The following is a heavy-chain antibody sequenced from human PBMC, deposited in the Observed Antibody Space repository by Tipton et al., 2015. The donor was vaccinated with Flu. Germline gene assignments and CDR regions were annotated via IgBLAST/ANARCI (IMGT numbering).Heavy chain of an antibody. J-gene: IGHJ4*02. CDR1: GFRFNTFW. CDR3: AGGSGWLITD. V-gene: IGHV3-7*01. Sequence: CAASGFRFNTFWMNWVRQAPGKGLEWVAIIKQGASEKLYVDSVEGRFTISRDNAKNSLSLQMDSLRGDDTAVYYCAGGSGWLITDWGQGTLVTVSS. CDR2: IKQGASEK. D-gene: IGHD6-19*01.